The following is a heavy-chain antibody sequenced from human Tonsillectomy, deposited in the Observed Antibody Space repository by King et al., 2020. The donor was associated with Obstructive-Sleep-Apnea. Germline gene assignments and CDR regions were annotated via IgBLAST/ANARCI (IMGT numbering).Heavy chain of an antibody. V-gene: IGHV3-7*03. CDR2: IKEDGSGK. Sequence: VQLVESGGGLVHPGGSLRLSCAASGFTFSRYWMSWGRQAPGKGLEGVANIKEDGSGKYYVDSVKGRFTISRDNAKNSLSLQMNNLRADDTAVYYCANPERVWGQGTLVTVSS. CDR3: ANPERV. J-gene: IGHJ4*02. CDR1: GFTFSRYW.